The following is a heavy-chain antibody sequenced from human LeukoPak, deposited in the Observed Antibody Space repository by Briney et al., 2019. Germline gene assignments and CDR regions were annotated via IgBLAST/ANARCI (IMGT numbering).Heavy chain of an antibody. Sequence: ASVKVSCKASGYTFTSYDINWVRQATGQGLEWMGWMNPNSGNTGYAQKFQGRVTMTRITSISTAYMELSSLRSEDTAVYYCARVMRESIVVVPAATGKYYFDYWGQGTLVTVSS. CDR2: MNPNSGNT. CDR1: GYTFTSYD. CDR3: ARVMRESIVVVPAATGKYYFDY. J-gene: IGHJ4*02. D-gene: IGHD2-2*01. V-gene: IGHV1-8*01.